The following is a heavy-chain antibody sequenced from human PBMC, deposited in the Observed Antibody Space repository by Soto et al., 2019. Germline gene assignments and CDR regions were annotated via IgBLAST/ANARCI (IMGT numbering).Heavy chain of an antibody. Sequence: PSQTLSLTCAISGDSVSSNSAAWNWIRQSSSRGLEWLGRTYYRSKWYNDYAVSVKSRITINPDTSKNQFSLQLNSVTPEDTAVYYCARDRIAARLSYYYYYMDVWAKGTTV. V-gene: IGHV6-1*01. D-gene: IGHD6-6*01. CDR3: ARDRIAARLSYYYYYMDV. J-gene: IGHJ6*03. CDR1: GDSVSSNSAA. CDR2: TYYRSKWYN.